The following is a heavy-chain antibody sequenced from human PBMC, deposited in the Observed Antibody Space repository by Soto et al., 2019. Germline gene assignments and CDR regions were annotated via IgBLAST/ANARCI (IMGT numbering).Heavy chain of an antibody. V-gene: IGHV3-23*01. Sequence: EVQLLESGGGLVQPGGSLRLSCAASGFTFSSYAMSWVRQAPGKGLEWVSVISGSDDSTYYADSVKGRFTISRDNSKNTLYLQMNTLNAEDTAVYYCAKRSSSSTCDYWGQGTLVSVSS. CDR1: GFTFSSYA. CDR3: AKRSSSSTCDY. D-gene: IGHD6-6*01. J-gene: IGHJ4*02. CDR2: ISGSDDST.